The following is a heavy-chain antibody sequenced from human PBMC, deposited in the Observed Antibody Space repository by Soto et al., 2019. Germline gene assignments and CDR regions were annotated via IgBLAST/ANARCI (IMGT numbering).Heavy chain of an antibody. J-gene: IGHJ3*02. CDR3: ARDRVLRYFDWLSNYDAFDI. CDR2: IWYDGSNK. D-gene: IGHD3-9*01. CDR1: GFTFSSYG. V-gene: IGHV3-33*01. Sequence: GGSLRLSCAASGFTFSSYGMHWVRQAPGKWLEWVAVIWYDGSNKYYADSVKGRFTISRDNSKNTLYLQMNSLRAEDTAVYYCARDRVLRYFDWLSNYDAFDIWGQGTMVTVSS.